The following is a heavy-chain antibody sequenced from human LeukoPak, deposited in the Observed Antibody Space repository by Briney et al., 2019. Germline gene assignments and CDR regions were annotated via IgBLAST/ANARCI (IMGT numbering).Heavy chain of an antibody. V-gene: IGHV3-30*18. CDR3: AKGPYYYDSSGYYFDY. J-gene: IGHJ4*02. Sequence: GGSLRLSCAASGFTFDDYAMHWVRQAPGKGLEWVAVISYDGSNKYYADSVKGRFTISRDNSKNTLYLQMNSLRAEDTAAYYCAKGPYYYDSSGYYFDYWGQGTLVTVSS. CDR2: ISYDGSNK. CDR1: GFTFDDYA. D-gene: IGHD3-22*01.